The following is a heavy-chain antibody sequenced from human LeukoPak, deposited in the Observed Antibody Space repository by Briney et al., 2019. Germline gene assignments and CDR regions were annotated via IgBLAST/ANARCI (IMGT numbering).Heavy chain of an antibody. CDR1: GFTFSSFG. D-gene: IGHD5-12*01. CDR2: IWYDGSTK. CDR3: AKEMKPWMHFDY. J-gene: IGHJ4*02. Sequence: GGSLRLSCAASGFTFSSFGMHWVRQSPGKGVEWVAVIWYDGSTKVYADSVKGRFTISRDNSKNTLYLQMNSLRAEDTAVYYCAKEMKPWMHFDYWGQGTLVTVSS. V-gene: IGHV3-30*02.